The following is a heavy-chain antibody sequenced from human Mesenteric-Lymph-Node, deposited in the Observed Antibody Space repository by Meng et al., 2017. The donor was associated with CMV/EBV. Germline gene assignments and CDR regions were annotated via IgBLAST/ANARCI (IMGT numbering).Heavy chain of an antibody. Sequence: KVSCQAAGYHFASYVINWVRPAPGQGLEWMGWINTNTGNPTYAQGFTGRFVFSLDTSVSAAYLEISSLRTEDTAVYYCARGMVRGDFWGQGALVTVSS. D-gene: IGHD3-10*01. V-gene: IGHV7-4-1*02. CDR1: GYHFASYV. J-gene: IGHJ4*02. CDR3: ARGMVRGDF. CDR2: INTNTGNP.